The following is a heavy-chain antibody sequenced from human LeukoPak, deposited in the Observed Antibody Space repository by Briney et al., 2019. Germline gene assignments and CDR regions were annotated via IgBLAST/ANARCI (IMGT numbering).Heavy chain of an antibody. V-gene: IGHV4-39*07. Sequence: PSETLSLTCTVSGDSIYPISHYWGWIRQPPGQGLEWIGTLHYSGNTEYNPSLESRVTISVDTSKTQFSLKLTSVTAADTAVYYCAREDRNYDGSGYYYLVVYWGQGTLVTVSS. CDR3: AREDRNYDGSGYYYLVVY. CDR2: LHYSGNT. CDR1: GDSIYPISHY. J-gene: IGHJ4*02. D-gene: IGHD3-22*01.